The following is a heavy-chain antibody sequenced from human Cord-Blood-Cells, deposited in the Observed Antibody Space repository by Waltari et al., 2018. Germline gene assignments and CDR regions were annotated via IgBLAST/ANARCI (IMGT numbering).Heavy chain of an antibody. J-gene: IGHJ4*02. CDR3: ARNWNYFDY. D-gene: IGHD1-1*01. CDR2: IYHSGST. CDR1: GYSISSGYY. Sequence: QVQLQESGPGLVKPSETLSLTCAVSGYSISSGYYWGWIRQPPGKGLEWIGSIYHSGSTYYNPSLKSRVTISVDTSKNQFSLKLSSVTAADTAVYYCARNWNYFDYWGQGTLVTVSS. V-gene: IGHV4-38-2*01.